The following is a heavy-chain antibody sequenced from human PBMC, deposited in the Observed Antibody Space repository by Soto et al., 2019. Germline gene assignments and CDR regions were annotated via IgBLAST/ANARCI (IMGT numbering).Heavy chain of an antibody. CDR1: GYMFTTYG. V-gene: IGHV1-18*04. J-gene: IGHJ4*02. D-gene: IGHD6-6*01. CDR3: ARTGGGMAARPLEY. CDR2: ISAYNGNK. Sequence: QVQLVQSGGEVKKPGASVEVSCRTSGYMFTTYGISWVRQAPGQGLEWMAWISAYNGNKKYAQKFQGRVTMTTDTSTSTASMELRNLTFADTGTYFCARTGGGMAARPLEYWGQGTLVTVSS.